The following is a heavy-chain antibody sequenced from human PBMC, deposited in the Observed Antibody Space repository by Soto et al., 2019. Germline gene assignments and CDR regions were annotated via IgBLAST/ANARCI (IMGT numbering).Heavy chain of an antibody. Sequence: EVQLVESGGGLVQPGGSLRLSCAASGFTFSSYWMHWVRQAPGKGLVWVSRINRDGSSTNYADSARGRVTISRDNAKNTLYLQVNGLRAEDTAVYYCGREIATTGEYYFDYWGQGILVTVSS. CDR1: GFTFSSYW. D-gene: IGHD6-13*01. CDR2: INRDGSST. V-gene: IGHV3-74*01. CDR3: GREIATTGEYYFDY. J-gene: IGHJ4*02.